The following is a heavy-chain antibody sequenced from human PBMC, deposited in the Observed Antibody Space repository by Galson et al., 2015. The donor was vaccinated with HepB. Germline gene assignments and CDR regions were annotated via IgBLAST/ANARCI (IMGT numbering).Heavy chain of an antibody. J-gene: IGHJ4*02. Sequence: QSGAEVKKPGESLRISCKASGYSFTTFWISWVRQMPGKGLEWMGRIDPSDSYTDYSPSFQGHVTISADKSITTAYLQWSSLKASDTAMYYCASRHSYFGSGPWDNVSDFWGQGTLFTVSS. CDR1: GYSFTTFW. D-gene: IGHD3-10*01. CDR3: ASRHSYFGSGPWDNVSDF. CDR2: IDPSDSYT. V-gene: IGHV5-10-1*01.